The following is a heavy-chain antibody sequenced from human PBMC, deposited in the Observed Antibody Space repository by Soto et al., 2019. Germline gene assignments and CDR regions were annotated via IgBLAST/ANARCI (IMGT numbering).Heavy chain of an antibody. CDR2: IYHSGST. CDR1: GGSISSGGYS. J-gene: IGHJ4*02. Sequence: QLQLQESGSGLVKPSQTLSLTCAVSGGSISSGGYSWSWIRQPPGKGLEWIGYIYHSGSTYYNPSRKSRVTVSVVSAKTQLSLKLRSVTAADTAVYYCASATGPNSNFDYWGQGTLFTVSS. CDR3: ASATGPNSNFDY. D-gene: IGHD1-1*01. V-gene: IGHV4-30-2*01.